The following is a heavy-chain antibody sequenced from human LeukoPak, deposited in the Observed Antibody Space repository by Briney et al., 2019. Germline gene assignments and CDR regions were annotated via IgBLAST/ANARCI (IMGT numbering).Heavy chain of an antibody. CDR2: VNWNGGSA. Sequence: GGSLRLSCAASGFTFDDYGMSWVRQTPGKGLEWVSGVNWNGGSAAYADSVKGRFTISRDNAKNSLYLQMNSLRAEDTAVYYCARDMRVVRFDYWGQGTLVTVSS. CDR3: ARDMRVVRFDY. CDR1: GFTFDDYG. V-gene: IGHV3-20*04. J-gene: IGHJ4*02. D-gene: IGHD3-3*01.